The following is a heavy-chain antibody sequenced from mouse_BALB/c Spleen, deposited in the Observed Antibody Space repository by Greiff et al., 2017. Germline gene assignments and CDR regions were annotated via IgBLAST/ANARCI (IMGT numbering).Heavy chain of an antibody. V-gene: IGHV5-6*02. CDR3: AREGREYDYDQYYYAMDY. J-gene: IGHJ4*01. CDR1: GFTFSSYG. D-gene: IGHD2-4*01. Sequence: EVKLEESGGDLVKPGGSLKLSCAASGFTFSSYGMSWVRQTPDKRLEWVATISSGGSYTYYPDSVKGRFTISRDNAKNTLYLQMSSLKSEDTAMYYCAREGREYDYDQYYYAMDYWGQGTSVTVSS. CDR2: ISSGGSYT.